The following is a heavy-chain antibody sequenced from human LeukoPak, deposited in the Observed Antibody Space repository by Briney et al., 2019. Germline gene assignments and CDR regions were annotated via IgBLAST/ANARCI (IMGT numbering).Heavy chain of an antibody. CDR3: ARELEGYAPFDY. CDR1: GFSISTYSY. Sequence: SETLSLTCTVSGFSISTYSYWGWVRQPPGKGLEWVGSVFRSGNTYYNTSLKSRVSISIDTSKNQFSLNLTSVTAADTAVYYCARELEGYAPFDYWGQGILVTVSS. V-gene: IGHV4-38-2*02. D-gene: IGHD1-1*01. J-gene: IGHJ4*02. CDR2: VFRSGNT.